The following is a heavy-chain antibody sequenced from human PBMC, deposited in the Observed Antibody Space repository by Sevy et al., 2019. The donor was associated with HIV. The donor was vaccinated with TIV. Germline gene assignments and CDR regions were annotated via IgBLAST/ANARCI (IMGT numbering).Heavy chain of an antibody. V-gene: IGHV1-24*01. CDR3: ATRSQWLGKKGGPYYYYGMDV. CDR2: FDPEDGET. J-gene: IGHJ6*04. D-gene: IGHD6-19*01. CDR1: GYTLTELS. Sequence: ASVKVSCKVSGYTLTELSMHWVRQAPGKGLEWMGGFDPEDGETNYAQKFQGRVTMTEDTSTDSAYMELSSLRSEDTAVYYCATRSQWLGKKGGPYYYYGMDVWGKGTTVTVSS.